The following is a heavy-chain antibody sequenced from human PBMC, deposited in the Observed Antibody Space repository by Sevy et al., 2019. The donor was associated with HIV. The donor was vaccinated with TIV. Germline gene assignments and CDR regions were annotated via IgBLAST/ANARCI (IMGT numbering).Heavy chain of an antibody. CDR1: GFTFSSYA. V-gene: IGHV3-23*01. Sequence: GGSLRLSCAASGFTFSSYAMSWVRQAPGKGLEWVSFISGSGGTTYYEDSVKGRFTISRDNSKNTLYLQMNSLRAEDTAVYYCAKDYPAHYGDWYFDLWGRGTLVTVSS. D-gene: IGHD4-17*01. J-gene: IGHJ2*01. CDR2: ISGSGGTT. CDR3: AKDYPAHYGDWYFDL.